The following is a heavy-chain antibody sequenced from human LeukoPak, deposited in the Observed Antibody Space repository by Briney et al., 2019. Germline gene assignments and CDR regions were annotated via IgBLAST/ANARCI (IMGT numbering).Heavy chain of an antibody. Sequence: GGSLRLSCAASGFTFDDYAMHWVRQAPGKGLEWVSGISWNSGSIGYADSVKGRFTISRDNAKNSLYLQMSSLRAEDTALYYCAKDIRVRSSSYFDYWGQGTLVTVSS. CDR2: ISWNSGSI. CDR3: AKDIRVRSSSYFDY. D-gene: IGHD6-13*01. V-gene: IGHV3-9*01. CDR1: GFTFDDYA. J-gene: IGHJ4*02.